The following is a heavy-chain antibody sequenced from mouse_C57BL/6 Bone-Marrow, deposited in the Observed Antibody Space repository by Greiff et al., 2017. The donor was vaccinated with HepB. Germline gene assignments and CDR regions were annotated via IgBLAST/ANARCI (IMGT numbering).Heavy chain of an antibody. CDR1: GFTFSSYA. Sequence: EVNVVESGEGLVKPGGSLKLSCAASGFTFSSYAMSWVRQTPEKRLEWVAYISSGGDYIYYADTVKGRFTISRDNARNTRYLQMSSLKSEDTAMYYCTRAGMITGYYFDYWGQGTTLTVSS. CDR3: TRAGMITGYYFDY. J-gene: IGHJ2*01. CDR2: ISSGGDYI. D-gene: IGHD2-4*01. V-gene: IGHV5-9-1*02.